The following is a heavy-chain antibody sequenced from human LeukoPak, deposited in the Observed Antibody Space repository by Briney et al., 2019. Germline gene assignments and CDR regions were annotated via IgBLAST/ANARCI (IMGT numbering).Heavy chain of an antibody. J-gene: IGHJ4*02. CDR1: GFTFGDYA. CDR2: IRSKAYGGTT. CDR3: TRDNDYVWGSYRHGNY. D-gene: IGHD3-16*02. V-gene: IGHV3-49*03. Sequence: PGRSLRLSCTASGFTFGDYAMSWFRQAPGKGLELVGFIRSKAYGGTTEYAASVKGRFTISRDDSKSIAYLQMNSLKTEDTAVYYCTRDNDYVWGSYRHGNYWGQRPLVTVSS.